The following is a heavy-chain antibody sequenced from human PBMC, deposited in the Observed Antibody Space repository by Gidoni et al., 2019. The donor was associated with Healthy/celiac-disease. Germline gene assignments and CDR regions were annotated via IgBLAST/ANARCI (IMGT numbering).Heavy chain of an antibody. V-gene: IGHV1-69*01. CDR2: IIPIFGTA. Sequence: QVPLVQSGAEVTKPGSSLNVSCKASGGTFSSSAISWVRQAPGHGLEWMGGIIPIFGTANYAQKFQGRVTITADESTSTAYMELSSLRSEDTAVYYCARAGGGIAAFGHSGFGPREQRGYNWFDPWGQGTLVTVSS. CDR1: GGTFSSSA. J-gene: IGHJ5*02. CDR3: ARAGGGIAAFGHSGFGPREQRGYNWFDP. D-gene: IGHD6-13*01.